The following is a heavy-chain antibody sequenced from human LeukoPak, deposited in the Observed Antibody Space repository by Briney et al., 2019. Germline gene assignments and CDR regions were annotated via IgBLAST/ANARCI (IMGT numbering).Heavy chain of an antibody. CDR3: AKDSGGYCSGGSCYGNDY. V-gene: IGHV3-30*02. J-gene: IGHJ4*02. Sequence: GGSLRPSCAAAGFTFSSYGMHWVRQAPGKGLEWVAFIRYDGSNKYYADSVKGRFTISRDNSKNTLYLQMNSLRAEDTAVYYCAKDSGGYCSGGSCYGNDYWGQGTLVTVSS. D-gene: IGHD2-15*01. CDR1: GFTFSSYG. CDR2: IRYDGSNK.